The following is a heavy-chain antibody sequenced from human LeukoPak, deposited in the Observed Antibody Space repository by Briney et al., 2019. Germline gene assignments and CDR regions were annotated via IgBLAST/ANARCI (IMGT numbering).Heavy chain of an antibody. CDR2: VWFDGSNK. CDR1: GFTFRTYG. CDR3: ARDPTSVTPLNNYFFDY. J-gene: IGHJ4*02. D-gene: IGHD4-17*01. Sequence: GGSLRLSCAASGFTFRTYGTHWVRQPPGKGLEWVAAVWFDGSNKNYGESVKGRFTISRDNSKNTLYLQLNSLRVEDTAVYYCARDPTSVTPLNNYFFDYWGQGTLVTVSS. V-gene: IGHV3-33*01.